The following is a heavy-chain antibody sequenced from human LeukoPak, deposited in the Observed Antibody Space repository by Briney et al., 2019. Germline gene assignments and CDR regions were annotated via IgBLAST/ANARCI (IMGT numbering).Heavy chain of an antibody. D-gene: IGHD3-9*01. V-gene: IGHV4-38-2*02. CDR3: ARDYFDRLLNWFDP. CDR2: IYHSGST. CDR1: GYSISSGYY. J-gene: IGHJ5*02. Sequence: SETLSLTCTVSGYSISSGYYWAWIRQPPGKGLEWIGSIYHSGSTYYNPSLKSRVTISVDTSKNQFSLKLSSVTAADTAVYYCARDYFDRLLNWFDPWGQGTLVTVSS.